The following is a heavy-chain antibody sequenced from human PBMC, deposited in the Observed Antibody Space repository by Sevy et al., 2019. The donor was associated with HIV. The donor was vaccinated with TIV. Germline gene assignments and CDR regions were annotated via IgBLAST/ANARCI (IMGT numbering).Heavy chain of an antibody. J-gene: IGHJ4*02. CDR1: GFVLSAYA. Sequence: GGSLRLSCAASGFVLSAYAMSWVRQAPGKGLEWVANMNRNGSDKSYVDSVGGRFTISRDNDKKSLCLQMNSLRAEDTAVYFCVRQGEMTTFYWGQGTLVTVSS. CDR3: VRQGEMTTFY. V-gene: IGHV3-7*03. CDR2: MNRNGSDK. D-gene: IGHD4-4*01.